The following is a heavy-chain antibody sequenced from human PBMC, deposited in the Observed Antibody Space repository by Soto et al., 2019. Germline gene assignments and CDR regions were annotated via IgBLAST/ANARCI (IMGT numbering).Heavy chain of an antibody. CDR1: GGAINSGGYY. CDR2: IYYSGIT. V-gene: IGHV4-31*03. CDR3: ASSSISKRIDY. D-gene: IGHD2-2*01. J-gene: IGHJ4*02. Sequence: QVQLQESGPGLVKPSQTLSLTCSVSGGAINSGGYYWTWIRQHPGRGLEWVANIYYSGITSYNPSLKSRVTISIDTSKTPFSLKLSSVTDADTAGYFCASSSISKRIDYWGQGTLVTVS.